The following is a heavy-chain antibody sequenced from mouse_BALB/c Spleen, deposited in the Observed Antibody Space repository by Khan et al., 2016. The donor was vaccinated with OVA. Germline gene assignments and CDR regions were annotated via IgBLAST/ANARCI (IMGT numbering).Heavy chain of an antibody. J-gene: IGHJ2*01. V-gene: IGHV1S81*02. CDR1: GYTFTSYW. CDR2: TNPTNGRI. D-gene: IGHD1-1*01. CDR3: ARIKKIVATDFGD. Sequence: QVHLQQPGAELVKAGASVKMSCKASGYTFTSYWMHWVKQRLGQGLAWFAETNPTNGRIYYNEKLKSKATLTVDKSSSTAYMLLSGPTYEDSAVYYCARIKKIVATDFGDWGQGTTRTVSS.